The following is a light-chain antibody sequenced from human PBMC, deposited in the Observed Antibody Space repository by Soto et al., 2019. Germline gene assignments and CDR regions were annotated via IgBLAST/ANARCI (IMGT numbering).Light chain of an antibody. CDR1: QSVSSN. Sequence: IVLTQSPATLSVKPGERATLSCRASQSVSSNLAWHQQRPGQAPRLLIYGASTRATGVPARFSGGGSGTEFTLTITSLQSEDFAVYWCQQYNNWPLTFGPGRLLEV. CDR2: GAS. J-gene: IGKJ5*01. V-gene: IGKV3D-15*01. CDR3: QQYNNWPLT.